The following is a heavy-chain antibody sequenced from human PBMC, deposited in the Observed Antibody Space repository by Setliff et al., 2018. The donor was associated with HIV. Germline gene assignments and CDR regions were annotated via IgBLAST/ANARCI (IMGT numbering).Heavy chain of an antibody. Sequence: PGESLKLSCKGSGYSFTNYWISWVRQMPGKGLEWIGKIDPSDSYTNYSPSFQGHNTISADKYISTAYLQWSSLKASDTAMYYCARSPRLDWLPRSEYYCYMDVWGKGTTVTVSS. CDR3: ARSPRLDWLPRSEYYCYMDV. J-gene: IGHJ6*03. CDR1: GYSFTNYW. V-gene: IGHV5-10-1*01. D-gene: IGHD3-9*01. CDR2: IDPSDSYT.